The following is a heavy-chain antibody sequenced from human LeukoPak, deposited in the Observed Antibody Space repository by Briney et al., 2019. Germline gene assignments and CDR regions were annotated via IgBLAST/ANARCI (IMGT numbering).Heavy chain of an antibody. CDR3: AKALGGRVEYSSSWSTAPFDY. Sequence: PGGSLRLSCAASGFTFSSYAMSWVRQAPGKGLEWVSAISGSGGSTYYADSVKGRFTISRDNSKNTLYLQMNSLRAEDTAVYYCAKALGGRVEYSSSWSTAPFDYWGQGTLVTVSS. CDR1: GFTFSSYA. D-gene: IGHD6-13*01. J-gene: IGHJ4*02. V-gene: IGHV3-23*01. CDR2: ISGSGGST.